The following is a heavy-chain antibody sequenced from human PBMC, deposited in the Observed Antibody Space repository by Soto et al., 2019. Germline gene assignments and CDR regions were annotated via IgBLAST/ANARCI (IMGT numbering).Heavy chain of an antibody. Sequence: ASVKVSCKASGYTFTSYDINWVRQATGQGLEWMGWMNPNSGNTGYAQKFQGRVTMTRNTSISTAYMELSSLRSEDTAVYYCARVNLYYDFLIGYYTGVARDYYYYGMDVWGQGTTVTVSS. D-gene: IGHD3-3*01. J-gene: IGHJ6*02. CDR3: ARVNLYYDFLIGYYTGVARDYYYYGMDV. CDR1: GYTFTSYD. CDR2: MNPNSGNT. V-gene: IGHV1-8*01.